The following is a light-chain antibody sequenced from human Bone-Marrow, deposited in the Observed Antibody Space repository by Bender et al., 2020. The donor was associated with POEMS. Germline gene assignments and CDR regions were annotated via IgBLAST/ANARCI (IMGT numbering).Light chain of an antibody. CDR3: CSYVDNFEV. J-gene: IGLJ2*01. V-gene: IGLV2-14*03. Sequence: QSVLTQPASVSGSPGQSITISCNGTSSDIGYSDFVSWYQQHPDKAPQLLIFDVRHRPSGVPDRFSGSKSGNTASLTISGLQADDEADYYCCSYVDNFEVFGGGTKLTVL. CDR2: DVR. CDR1: SSDIGYSDF.